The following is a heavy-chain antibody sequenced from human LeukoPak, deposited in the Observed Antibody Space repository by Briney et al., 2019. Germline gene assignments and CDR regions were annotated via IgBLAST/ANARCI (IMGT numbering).Heavy chain of an antibody. CDR2: ISYDGSNK. Sequence: GRSLRLSCAASGFTFSSYGMHWVRQAPGKGLEWVAVISYDGSNKYYADSVKGRFTISRDNSKNTLYLQMNSLRAEDTAVYYCARAQHDLDRPSYYYDSSGYLVYWGQGTLVTVSS. CDR3: ARAQHDLDRPSYYYDSSGYLVY. V-gene: IGHV3-30*03. J-gene: IGHJ4*02. CDR1: GFTFSSYG. D-gene: IGHD3-22*01.